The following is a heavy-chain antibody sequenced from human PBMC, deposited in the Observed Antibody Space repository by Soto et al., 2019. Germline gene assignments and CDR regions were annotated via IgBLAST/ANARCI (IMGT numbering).Heavy chain of an antibody. CDR2: INSGIVNK. Sequence: ASVKVSCEASGFTFTSYAMHWVRQAPGQRLEWMGWINSGIVNKKYSQKFQGRVTITRETSASTAYMELISLRSEDTAVYYCATSVEYSSSSSWFDPWGQGTLVTFSS. D-gene: IGHD6-6*01. J-gene: IGHJ5*02. CDR3: ATSVEYSSSSSWFDP. V-gene: IGHV1-3*01. CDR1: GFTFTSYA.